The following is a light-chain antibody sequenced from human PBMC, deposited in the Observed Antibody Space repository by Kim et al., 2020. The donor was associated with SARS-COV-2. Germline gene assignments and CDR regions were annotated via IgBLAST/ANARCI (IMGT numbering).Light chain of an antibody. CDR2: WNN. J-gene: IGLJ3*02. V-gene: IGLV1-47*01. CDR1: GSGDGRND. Sequence: RVVISRLGGGSGDGRNDVYWYQQFPGTAPNLLIYWNNKGSSGVPARFSGSKSGTSASLAISGLQPEDEAHYFCSSWDDDLGGPVFGGGTTLTVL. CDR3: SSWDDDLGGPV.